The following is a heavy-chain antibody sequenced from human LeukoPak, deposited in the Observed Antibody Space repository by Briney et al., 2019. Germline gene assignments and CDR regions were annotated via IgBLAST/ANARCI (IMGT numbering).Heavy chain of an antibody. CDR2: INPSGGST. V-gene: IGHV1-46*01. J-gene: IGHJ3*02. CDR3: ARALRSNTAKDKRSVYDAFDI. D-gene: IGHD5-18*01. Sequence: ASVKVSCKASGYTFTSYYMHWVRQAPGQGLEWMGIINPSGGSTSYAQKFQGRVTMTRDTSTSTVYMELSSLRSEDTAVYYCARALRSNTAKDKRSVYDAFDIWGQGTMVTVSS. CDR1: GYTFTSYY.